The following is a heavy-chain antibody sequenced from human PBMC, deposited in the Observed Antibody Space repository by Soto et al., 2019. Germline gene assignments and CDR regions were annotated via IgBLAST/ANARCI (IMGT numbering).Heavy chain of an antibody. J-gene: IGHJ4*02. Sequence: LRLSCAASGFTFSSNAMSWVRQVPGKGLEWVSGITGSGGITHYADSVKGRFTISRDNSRNTLHLQMNYLRVEDTAVYFCAKHTTFYYDRTGPGEYFDYWGQGTLVTVSS. CDR2: ITGSGGIT. D-gene: IGHD3-22*01. CDR3: AKHTTFYYDRTGPGEYFDY. CDR1: GFTFSSNA. V-gene: IGHV3-23*01.